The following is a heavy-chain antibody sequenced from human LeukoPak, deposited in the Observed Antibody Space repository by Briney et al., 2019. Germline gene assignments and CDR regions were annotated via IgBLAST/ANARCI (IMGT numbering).Heavy chain of an antibody. CDR2: ITRSAETT. J-gene: IGHJ3*02. V-gene: IGHV3-23*01. CDR3: AKSPDYNDGSGYPEAFDI. CDR1: GFTFGIYA. D-gene: IGHD3-22*01. Sequence: GGSLRLSCAASGFTFGIYAMSWVRQSPVKWLEWVSTITRSAETTYYADSVKGRFSIFRDNSKNTLDLQMNSLTAEDTAVYYCAKSPDYNDGSGYPEAFDIWGQGTMVIVSS.